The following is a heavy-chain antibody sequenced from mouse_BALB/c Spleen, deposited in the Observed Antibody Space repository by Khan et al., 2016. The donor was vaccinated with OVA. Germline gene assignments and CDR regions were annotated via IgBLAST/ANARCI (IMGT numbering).Heavy chain of an antibody. V-gene: IGHV9-4*02. CDR3: ARGGAAYYRNDGGAMDY. Sequence: QIQLVQSGPELKKPGETVRLSCKASGYTFTNAGMQWVQKMPGKGLKWIGWINTHSGVPKYAEDFKGRFAFSLETSASTVYLQITNLKYEDTATYFCARGGAAYYRNDGGAMDYWGQGTSVTVSS. D-gene: IGHD2-14*01. J-gene: IGHJ4*01. CDR1: GYTFTNAG. CDR2: INTHSGVP.